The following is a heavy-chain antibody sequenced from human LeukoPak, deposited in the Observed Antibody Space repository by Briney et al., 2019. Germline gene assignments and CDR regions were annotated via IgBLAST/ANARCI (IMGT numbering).Heavy chain of an antibody. D-gene: IGHD6-19*01. V-gene: IGHV4-59*08. Sequence: PSETLSLTCTVSGGSISSYYWSWIRQPPGKGLEWIGYIYYSGSTNYSPSLKSRVTISVDTSKNQFSLKLSSVTAADTAVYYCAKGDKVAGTEFDYWGQGTLVTVSS. J-gene: IGHJ4*02. CDR3: AKGDKVAGTEFDY. CDR1: GGSISSYY. CDR2: IYYSGST.